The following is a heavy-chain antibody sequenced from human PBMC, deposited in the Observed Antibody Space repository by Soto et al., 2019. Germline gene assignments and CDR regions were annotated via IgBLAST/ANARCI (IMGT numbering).Heavy chain of an antibody. J-gene: IGHJ4*02. CDR3: ARGLVNFRTMVRGNVFDY. D-gene: IGHD3-10*01. CDR2: MNPNSGNT. Sequence: GASVKVSCKASGYTFTSYDINWVRQATGQGLEWMGWMNPNSGNTGYAQKFQGRVTMTRNTSISTAYMELSSLRSEDTAVYYCARGLVNFRTMVRGNVFDYWGQGTLVTVS. CDR1: GYTFTSYD. V-gene: IGHV1-8*01.